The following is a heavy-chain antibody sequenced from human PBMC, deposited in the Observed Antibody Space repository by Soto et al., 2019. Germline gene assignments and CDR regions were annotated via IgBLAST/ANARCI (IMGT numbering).Heavy chain of an antibody. V-gene: IGHV3-13*01. J-gene: IGHJ4*02. CDR1: GFTFSSYD. CDR3: ARAPHNTITMGY. CDR2: IGTAGDT. Sequence: GGSLRLSCAASGFTFSSYDMHWVRQAPGKGLEWVSAIGTAGDTYYPGSVKGRFTISRENAKNSLYLQMNSLRAGDTAVYYCARAPHNTITMGYWGQGTLVTVSS. D-gene: IGHD3-10*01.